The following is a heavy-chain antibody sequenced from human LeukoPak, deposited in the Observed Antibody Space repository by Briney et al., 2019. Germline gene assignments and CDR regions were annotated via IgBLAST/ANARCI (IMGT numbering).Heavy chain of an antibody. CDR3: ARGISSSLDFFDY. Sequence: GGSLRLSCAASGFTFDDYAMHWVRQAPGKGLEWVSGISWNSGSIGYADSVKGRFTISRDNAKNSLYLQLNSLRAEDTAVYYCARGISSSLDFFDYWGQGTLVTVSS. CDR2: ISWNSGSI. J-gene: IGHJ4*02. D-gene: IGHD6-13*01. V-gene: IGHV3-9*01. CDR1: GFTFDDYA.